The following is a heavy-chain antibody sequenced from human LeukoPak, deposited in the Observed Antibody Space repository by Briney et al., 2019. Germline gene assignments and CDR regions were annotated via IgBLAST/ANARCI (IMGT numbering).Heavy chain of an antibody. Sequence: ASAKVSCMASGYTFTSYYMHWVRQAPGQGLEWMGIINPSGGSTSYAQKFQGRVTMTRDTSTSTVYMELSSLRSEDTAVYYCARDYYDSSGYYGPIFLFDYWGQGTLVTVSS. V-gene: IGHV1-46*01. D-gene: IGHD3-22*01. CDR2: INPSGGST. CDR1: GYTFTSYY. CDR3: ARDYYDSSGYYGPIFLFDY. J-gene: IGHJ4*02.